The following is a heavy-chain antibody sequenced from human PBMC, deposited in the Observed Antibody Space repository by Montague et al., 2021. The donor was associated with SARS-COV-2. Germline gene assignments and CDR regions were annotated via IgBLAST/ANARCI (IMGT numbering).Heavy chain of an antibody. J-gene: IGHJ6*02. CDR1: GDSISTDNW. V-gene: IGHV4-4*02. CDR2: SYHSGST. Sequence: SETLSLTCVVSGDSISTDNWWSWVRQPPGKGLEWIGESYHSGSTNYNPSLKGRVTISVDKSQNQFSLKLISVTAADTAVYYCARMRLLRSEGGYYYGMDVWGQGTTVTVSS. CDR3: ARMRLLRSEGGYYYGMDV. D-gene: IGHD5-12*01.